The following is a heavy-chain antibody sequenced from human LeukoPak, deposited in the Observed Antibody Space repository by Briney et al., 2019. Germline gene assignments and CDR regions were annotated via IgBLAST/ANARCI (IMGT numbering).Heavy chain of an antibody. D-gene: IGHD3-22*01. J-gene: IGHJ4*02. CDR2: IYYSGST. CDR3: AREEKYYYDSSGYYPDY. Sequence: SETLSLTCTVSGGSITSSSYYWGWIRQPPGKGLEWIGSIYYSGSTYYNPSLKSRVTISLDTSKNQFSLNLSSVTAADTAVYYCAREEKYYYDSSGYYPDYWGQGTLVTVSS. V-gene: IGHV4-39*07. CDR1: GGSITSSSYY.